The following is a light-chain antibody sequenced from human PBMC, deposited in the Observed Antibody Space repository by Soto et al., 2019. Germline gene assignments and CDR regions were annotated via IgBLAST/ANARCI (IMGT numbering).Light chain of an antibody. CDR2: EVS. CDR1: SSDVGSYNL. CDR3: CSYAGSSLYV. Sequence: QSALTQPASVSGSPAQSITISCTGTSSDVGSYNLVSWYQQHPGKAPKLMIYEVSKRPSGVSNRFSGSKSGNTASLTISGLQAEDEADYYCCSYAGSSLYVFGTGTKVTVL. V-gene: IGLV2-23*02. J-gene: IGLJ1*01.